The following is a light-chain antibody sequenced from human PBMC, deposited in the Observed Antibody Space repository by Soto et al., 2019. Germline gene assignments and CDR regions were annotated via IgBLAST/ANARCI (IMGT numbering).Light chain of an antibody. V-gene: IGKV3-20*01. Sequence: EVVLTQSLGTLSLSPGERAILSCRASQTVSNNYLAWYQQKPGQSPRLLIFGSSDRATGIPDRFSGSGSGTDFTLTISRLEPEDFAVYYCQQYGSSPPYTFGQGTKLEIK. CDR3: QQYGSSPPYT. J-gene: IGKJ2*01. CDR1: QTVSNNY. CDR2: GSS.